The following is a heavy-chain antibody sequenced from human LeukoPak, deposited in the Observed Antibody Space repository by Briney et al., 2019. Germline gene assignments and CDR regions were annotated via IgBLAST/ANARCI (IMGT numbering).Heavy chain of an antibody. D-gene: IGHD1-26*01. CDR1: GGTFTHFV. Sequence: ASVKVSCKASGGTFTHFVISWLRQAPGQGLEWMGLINPSGSSTSYAQKFQGRLSLTRDMSTSTDYMELSSLRSEDTAVYYCARDNSVGDTAWWFDPWGQGTLVTVSS. CDR2: INPSGSST. CDR3: ARDNSVGDTAWWFDP. J-gene: IGHJ5*02. V-gene: IGHV1-46*01.